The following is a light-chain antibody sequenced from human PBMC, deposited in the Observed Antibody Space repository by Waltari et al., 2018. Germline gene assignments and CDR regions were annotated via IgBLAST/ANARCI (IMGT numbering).Light chain of an antibody. CDR3: QKYDFLPAT. CDR1: QGVGKY. CDR2: HTS. Sequence: EIVLTQSPGTLSLSPGERATLSCRASQGVGKYLAWYQQRPGQAPRLLLYHTSYRATGIPDRFSGSGYGTYLSLTISRLEPEDFAVYYCQKYDFLPATFGQGTTVEIK. J-gene: IGKJ1*01. V-gene: IGKV3-20*01.